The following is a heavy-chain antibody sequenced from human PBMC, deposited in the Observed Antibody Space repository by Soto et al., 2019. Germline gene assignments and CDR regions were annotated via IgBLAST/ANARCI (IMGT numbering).Heavy chain of an antibody. J-gene: IGHJ5*02. Sequence: SETLSLTCTVSGGSISSGGYYWSWIRQHPGKGLEWIGYIYYSGSTYYNPSLKSRVTISVDTSKNQFSLKLSSVTAADTAVYYCAGGRDYYVSGSPLNWYDPWGQGTLVTVPS. D-gene: IGHD3-10*01. CDR1: GGSISSGGYY. V-gene: IGHV4-31*03. CDR2: IYYSGST. CDR3: AGGRDYYVSGSPLNWYDP.